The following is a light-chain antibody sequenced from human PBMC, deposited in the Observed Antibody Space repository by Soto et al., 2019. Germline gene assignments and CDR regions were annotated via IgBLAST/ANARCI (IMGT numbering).Light chain of an antibody. J-gene: IGLJ2*01. V-gene: IGLV3-1*01. CDR2: KDD. Sequence: SYELTQPPSVSVSPGQTASIPCSGDNLGDKYACWYQQKPGQSPVLVIYKDDERPSGIPERFSGSNSGDTATLTISGTQAMDEADYYCQAWDRNTAVFGGGTKLTVL. CDR1: NLGDKY. CDR3: QAWDRNTAV.